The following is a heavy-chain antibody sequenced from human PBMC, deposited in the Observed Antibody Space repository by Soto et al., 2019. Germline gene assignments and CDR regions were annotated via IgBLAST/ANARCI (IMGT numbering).Heavy chain of an antibody. J-gene: IGHJ5*02. CDR2: MNPNSGNT. CDR3: ARLVVAARKRNWFDP. Sequence: QVQLVQSGAEVKKPGASVKVSCKASGYTFTSYDINWVRQATGQGLEWMGWMNPNSGNTGYAQKFQGRVTMTRTTSISTAYMELSSLRSEDTAVYYCARLVVAARKRNWFDPWGQGTLVTVSS. D-gene: IGHD2-15*01. V-gene: IGHV1-8*01. CDR1: GYTFTSYD.